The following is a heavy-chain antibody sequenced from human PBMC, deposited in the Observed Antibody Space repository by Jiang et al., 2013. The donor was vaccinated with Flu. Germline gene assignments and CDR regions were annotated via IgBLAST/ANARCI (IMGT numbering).Heavy chain of an antibody. CDR2: IYNSERK. CDR1: ADSIDNYY. V-gene: IGHV4-59*01. CDR3: ARAPYVAAGGFDS. Sequence: LLKPSETLSLTCTVSADSIDNYYWSWVRQPPGKGLEWIGYIYNSERKMYSPSLKSRVTISLDTSKNQFSLKVTSLTAADTAVYYCARAPYVAAGGFDSWGQGTLVTVS. J-gene: IGHJ4*02. D-gene: IGHD6-13*01.